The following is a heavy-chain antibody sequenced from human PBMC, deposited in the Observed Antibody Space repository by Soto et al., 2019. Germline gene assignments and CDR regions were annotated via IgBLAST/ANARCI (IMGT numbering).Heavy chain of an antibody. Sequence: EVQLVESGGGLVQPGGFLRLSCAASGFTFSSYEMNWVRQAPGKGLEWVSYISSSGSTIYYADSVKGRFTISRDNAKNSLYLQMNSLRAEDTAVYYCAREEGGSYDYFDYWGQGTLVTVSS. J-gene: IGHJ4*02. CDR2: ISSSGSTI. CDR1: GFTFSSYE. D-gene: IGHD1-26*01. V-gene: IGHV3-48*03. CDR3: AREEGGSYDYFDY.